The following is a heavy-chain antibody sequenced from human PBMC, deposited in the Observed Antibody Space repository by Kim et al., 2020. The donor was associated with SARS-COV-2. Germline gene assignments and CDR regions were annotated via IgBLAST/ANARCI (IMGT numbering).Heavy chain of an antibody. J-gene: IGHJ3*02. V-gene: IGHV4-38-2*02. Sequence: SETLSLTCTVSGYSISSGYYWGWIRQPPGKGLEWIGSIYHSGSTYYNPSLKSRVTISVDTSKNQFSLKLSSVTAADTAVYYCARVGYSGYDLGDACDIWGQGTMVTVSS. CDR3: ARVGYSGYDLGDACDI. CDR1: GYSISSGYY. D-gene: IGHD5-12*01. CDR2: IYHSGST.